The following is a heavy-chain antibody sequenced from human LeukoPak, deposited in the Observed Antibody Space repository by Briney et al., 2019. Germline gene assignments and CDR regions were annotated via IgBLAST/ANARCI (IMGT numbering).Heavy chain of an antibody. CDR3: ARGYDS. CDR2: ISGSGSTI. V-gene: IGHV3-48*03. Sequence: GGSLTLSCAASGFSFSSYWMSWVRQAPGKGLEWVSAISGSGSTIYYADSVKGRFTISRDSAKNSLYLQMNSLRAEDTAVYYCARGYDSWGQGTLVTVSS. J-gene: IGHJ4*02. CDR1: GFSFSSYW.